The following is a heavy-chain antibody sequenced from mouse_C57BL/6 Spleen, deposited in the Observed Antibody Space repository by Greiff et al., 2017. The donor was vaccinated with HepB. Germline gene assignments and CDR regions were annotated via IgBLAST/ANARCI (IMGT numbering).Heavy chain of an antibody. J-gene: IGHJ3*01. CDR2: IYPGDGDT. D-gene: IGHD2-4*01. CDR3: ARNYDYQFAY. CDR1: GYAFSSSW. Sequence: QVQLKQSGPELVKPGASVKISCKASGYAFSSSWMNWVKQRPGKGLEWIGRIYPGDGDTNYNGKFKGKATLTADKSSSTAYMQLSSLTSEDSAVYFCARNYDYQFAYWGQGTLVTVSA. V-gene: IGHV1-82*01.